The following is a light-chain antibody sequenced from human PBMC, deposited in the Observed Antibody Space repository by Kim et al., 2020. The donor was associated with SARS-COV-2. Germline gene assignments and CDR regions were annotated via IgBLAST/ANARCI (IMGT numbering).Light chain of an antibody. CDR3: QVWASITWL. CDR2: QDS. V-gene: IGLV3-1*01. CDR1: KLGDKY. J-gene: IGLJ3*02. Sequence: SYELTQPPSVSVSPGQTASITCSGDKLGDKYACWYQQKPGQSPVLVIYQDSKRPSGIPERFSGSNSGNTATLTITGTQAMDEADYYCQVWASITWLFGGG.